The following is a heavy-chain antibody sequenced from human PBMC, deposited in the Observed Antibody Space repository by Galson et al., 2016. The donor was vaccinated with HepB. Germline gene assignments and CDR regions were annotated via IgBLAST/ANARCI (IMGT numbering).Heavy chain of an antibody. Sequence: SLRLSCAASGFTFSSYAMSWVRQAPGKGLEWVSTITTGGGGTYYADSVKGRFTVSRDNSKNTLYLQMNSLRAEDTAVYYCARLYGDYSFGWGQGTLVTVSS. D-gene: IGHD4-17*01. V-gene: IGHV3-23*01. CDR3: ARLYGDYSFG. CDR1: GFTFSSYA. CDR2: ITTGGGGT. J-gene: IGHJ4*02.